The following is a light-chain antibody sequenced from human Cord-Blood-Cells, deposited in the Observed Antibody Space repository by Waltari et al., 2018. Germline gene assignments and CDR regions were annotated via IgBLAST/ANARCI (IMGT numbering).Light chain of an antibody. V-gene: IGKV4-1*01. CDR3: QQYYSTPFT. CDR2: WAS. J-gene: IGKJ3*01. CDR1: QSVLYSSNNKKY. Sequence: DIVMTQSPDSLAVSLGERATINCKSSQSVLYSSNNKKYLAWYQQTPGQPPKLLIYWASTRESGVPDRFSGSGSGTDFTLTISSLQAEDVAVYYCQQYYSTPFTFGPGTKVDIK.